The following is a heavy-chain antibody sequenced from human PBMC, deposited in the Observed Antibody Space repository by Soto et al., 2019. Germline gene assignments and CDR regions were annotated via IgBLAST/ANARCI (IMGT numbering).Heavy chain of an antibody. D-gene: IGHD3-9*01. V-gene: IGHV3-15*01. CDR1: GFTFSNAW. Sequence: PGGSLRLSCAASGFTFSNAWMSWVRQAPGKGLEWVGRIKSKTDGGTTDYAAPVKGRFTISRDDSKNTLYLQMNSLKTEDTAVYYCTTDPPLEVLRYFDWYPDYWGQGTLVTVSS. CDR3: TTDPPLEVLRYFDWYPDY. J-gene: IGHJ4*02. CDR2: IKSKTDGGTT.